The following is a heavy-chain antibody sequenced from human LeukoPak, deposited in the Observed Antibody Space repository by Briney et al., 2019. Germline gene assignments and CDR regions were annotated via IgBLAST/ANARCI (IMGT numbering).Heavy chain of an antibody. D-gene: IGHD3-3*01. J-gene: IGHJ4*02. CDR2: ISGSGGST. V-gene: IGHV3-23*01. Sequence: GGSLRLSCAASGFTFSSYAMSWVRQAPGKGLEWVSAISGSGGSTYYADSVKGRFTISRDNSKNTLYLQMNSLRAEDTAVYYCAKDSSIHLNYDLWSGYSRFDYWGQGTLVTVSS. CDR1: GFTFSSYA. CDR3: AKDSSIHLNYDLWSGYSRFDY.